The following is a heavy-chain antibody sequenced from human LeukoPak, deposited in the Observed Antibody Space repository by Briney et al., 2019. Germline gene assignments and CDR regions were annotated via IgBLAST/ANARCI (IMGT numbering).Heavy chain of an antibody. D-gene: IGHD5-24*01. V-gene: IGHV3-7*01. CDR2: VKQDGSTK. J-gene: IGHJ4*02. CDR3: ASHGSWRFDY. CDR1: GFTFSRYW. Sequence: GGSLRLSCAASGFTFSRYWMSWVRQAPGKGLEWMANVKQDGSTKYYVDSVKGRFTISRDNAKNSLYLQMNSLRAEDTAVYFCASHGSWRFDYWGQGTLVTVSS.